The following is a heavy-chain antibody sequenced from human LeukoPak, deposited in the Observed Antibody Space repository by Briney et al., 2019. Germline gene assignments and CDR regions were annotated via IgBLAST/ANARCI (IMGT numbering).Heavy chain of an antibody. CDR3: ARDLLSSGWYGGFDY. Sequence: SETLSLTCTVSGGSINSYYWSWIRQPAGKGLEWIGRIYTSGSTNYNPSLKSRVTMSVDTSKNQFSLKLSSVTAGDAAVYYCARDLLSSGWYGGFDYWGQGTLVTVSS. V-gene: IGHV4-4*07. CDR2: IYTSGST. J-gene: IGHJ4*02. D-gene: IGHD6-19*01. CDR1: GGSINSYY.